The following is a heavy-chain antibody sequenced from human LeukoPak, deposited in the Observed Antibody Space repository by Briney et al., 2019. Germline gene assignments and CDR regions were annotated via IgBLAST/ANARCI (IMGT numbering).Heavy chain of an antibody. V-gene: IGHV3-23*01. CDR2: ISGSGGST. CDR1: GFTFSSYA. Sequence: GGSLRLSCAASGFTFSSYAMSWVHQPPGKGLEWVSGISGSGGSTYYVDSVKGRFTISRDNSKNTLYLQLNSLRAEDTAVYYCAKEGGIVVVPAAMTFFDYWGQGTLVTVSS. CDR3: AKEGGIVVVPAAMTFFDY. D-gene: IGHD2-2*01. J-gene: IGHJ4*02.